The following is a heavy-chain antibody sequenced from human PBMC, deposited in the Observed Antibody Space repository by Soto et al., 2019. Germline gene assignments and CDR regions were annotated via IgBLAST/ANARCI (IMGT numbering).Heavy chain of an antibody. CDR1: GFRFSDYS. D-gene: IGHD2-2*01. CDR2: ISGSGGSI. V-gene: IGHV3-21*04. CDR3: AKELITSHYGVLVY. Sequence: GGSLRLSCAASGFRFSDYSMNWVRQAPGRGLEWVSSISGSGGSIYYADSVKGRFTISRDNAKNSLYLQMNSLRAEDTAVYYCAKELITSHYGVLVYWDQGTLVTVSS. J-gene: IGHJ4*02.